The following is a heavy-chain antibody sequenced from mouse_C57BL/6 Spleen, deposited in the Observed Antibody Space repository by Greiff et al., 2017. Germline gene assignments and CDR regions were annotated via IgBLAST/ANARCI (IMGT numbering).Heavy chain of an antibody. Sequence: QVQLKESGPELVKPGASVKLSCKASGYTFTSYDINWVKQRPGQGLEWIGWIYPRDGSTKYNEKFKGKATLTVDTSSSTPYSKHHSLTSEDSAVYFCARSGFIQYGGFDYWGQGTTLTVSS. CDR1: GYTFTSYD. CDR3: ARSGFIQYGGFDY. J-gene: IGHJ2*01. D-gene: IGHD1-1*01. CDR2: IYPRDGST. V-gene: IGHV1-85*01.